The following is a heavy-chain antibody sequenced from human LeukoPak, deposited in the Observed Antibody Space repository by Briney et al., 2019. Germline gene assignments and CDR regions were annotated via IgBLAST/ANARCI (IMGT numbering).Heavy chain of an antibody. CDR2: IDYSGST. CDR3: ARHKSSDSGVAPAAGTSGFDY. D-gene: IGHD6-13*01. V-gene: IGHV4-59*08. Sequence: SETLSLTCTVSGGSISSYYWSWIRQPPGKGLEWIGYIDYSGSTNYNPSLKSQVTISVDTSKNQFSLKLSSVTAADTAVYYCARHKSSDSGVAPAAGTSGFDYWGQGTLVTVSS. CDR1: GGSISSYY. J-gene: IGHJ4*02.